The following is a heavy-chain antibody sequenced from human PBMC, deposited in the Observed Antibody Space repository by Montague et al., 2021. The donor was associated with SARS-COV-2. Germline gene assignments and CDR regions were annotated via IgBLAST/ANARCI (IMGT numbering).Heavy chain of an antibody. CDR3: ARAYDSSGWLDY. V-gene: IGHV1-8*01. CDR1: GYTFTSYD. CDR2: MNPNSGNT. Sequence: SVRVSCKAPGYTFTSYDINWVRQATGQGLEWMGWMNPNSGNTGYAQKFQGRVTMTRNTSISTAYMELTSLRSGDTALYYCARAYDSSGWLDYWGQGTLVTVSS. J-gene: IGHJ4*02. D-gene: IGHD3-22*01.